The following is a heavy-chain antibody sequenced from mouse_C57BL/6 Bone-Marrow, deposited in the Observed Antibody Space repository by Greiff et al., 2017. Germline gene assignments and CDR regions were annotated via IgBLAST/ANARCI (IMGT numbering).Heavy chain of an antibody. V-gene: IGHV1-64*01. Sequence: QVQLQQPGAELVKPGASVKLSCKASGYTFTSYWMHWVKQRPGQGLEWIGMIHPNSGSTNYNEKFKSKATLTVDKSSSTAYMQLSSLTSEDSAVYYCARRPLYDGYPWFAYWGQGTLVTVSA. CDR1: GYTFTSYW. J-gene: IGHJ3*01. D-gene: IGHD2-3*01. CDR3: ARRPLYDGYPWFAY. CDR2: IHPNSGST.